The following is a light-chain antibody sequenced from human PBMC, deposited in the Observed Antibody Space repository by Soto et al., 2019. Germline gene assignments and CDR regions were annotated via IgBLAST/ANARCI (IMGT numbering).Light chain of an antibody. CDR3: ISYTSDDVRYV. Sequence: QSVLTQPPSVSGAPGQRVTISCTGSSSNIGAGYPVHWYQQLPGTAPKLLVAGNRPSGVPDRFSVSKSGNTASLTISGLQSEDEADYYCISYTSDDVRYVFGTGTKLTVL. CDR2: G. CDR1: SSNIGAGYP. V-gene: IGLV1-40*01. J-gene: IGLJ1*01.